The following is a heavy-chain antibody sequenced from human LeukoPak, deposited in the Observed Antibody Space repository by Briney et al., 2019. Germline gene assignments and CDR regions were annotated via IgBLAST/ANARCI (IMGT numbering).Heavy chain of an antibody. CDR1: GFTFSDYY. D-gene: IGHD1-1*01. CDR3: AKAPPATGTTPYYFDY. CDR2: ISSSGSTI. Sequence: GGSLRLSCAASGFTFSDYYMSWIRQAPGKGLEWVSYISSSGSTIYYADSVKGRFTISRDNSKNTLYLQMNSLRAEDTAVYYCAKAPPATGTTPYYFDYWGQGTLVTVSS. V-gene: IGHV3-11*01. J-gene: IGHJ4*02.